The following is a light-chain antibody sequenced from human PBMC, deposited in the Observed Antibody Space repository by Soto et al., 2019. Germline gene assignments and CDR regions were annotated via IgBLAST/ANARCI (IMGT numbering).Light chain of an antibody. CDR2: GDT. CDR1: DSNIGLNYD. Sequence: QSVLTQPPSVSGAPGQRVTISCTGSDSNIGLNYDVHWYQHLPGTAPKLLIYGDTHRPSGVPDRFSGSKSGTSASLAITGLQAEDEADYYCQSYDNGLSGSVFGTGTKLTVL. V-gene: IGLV1-40*01. J-gene: IGLJ1*01. CDR3: QSYDNGLSGSV.